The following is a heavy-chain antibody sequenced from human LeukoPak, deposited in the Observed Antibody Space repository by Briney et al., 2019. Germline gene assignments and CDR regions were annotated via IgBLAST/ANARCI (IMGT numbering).Heavy chain of an antibody. CDR3: ARSRPYYYDSSGYFDY. CDR1: GGSISSSSYY. J-gene: IGHJ4*02. V-gene: IGHV4-39*01. D-gene: IGHD3-22*01. Sequence: PSETLSLTCTVSGGSISSSSYYWGWIRQPPGKGLEWIGSIYYSGSTYYNPSLKSRVTISVDTSKNQFSLKLSSVTAADTAVYYCARSRPYYYDSSGYFDYWGQGTLVTVSS. CDR2: IYYSGST.